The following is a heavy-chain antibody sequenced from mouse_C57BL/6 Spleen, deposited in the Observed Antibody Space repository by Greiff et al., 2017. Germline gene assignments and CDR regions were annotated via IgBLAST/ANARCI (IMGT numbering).Heavy chain of an antibody. V-gene: IGHV14-1*01. CDR2: IDPEDGDT. D-gene: IGHD1-1*01. CDR3: TTYYGSSYSMDY. Sequence: EVQLQQSGAELVRPGASVKLSCTASGFNIKDYYMHWVKQRPEQGLEWIGRIDPEDGDTEYAPKFQGKATMTADTSSNTAYLQLSSLTSEDTAVXYCTTYYGSSYSMDYWGQGTSVTVSS. CDR1: GFNIKDYY. J-gene: IGHJ4*01.